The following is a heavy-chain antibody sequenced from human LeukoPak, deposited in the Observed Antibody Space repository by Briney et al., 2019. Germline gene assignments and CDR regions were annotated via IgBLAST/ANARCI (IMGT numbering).Heavy chain of an antibody. CDR3: ARHFHSAWFGF. CDR2: IYPDGSNG. CDR1: GFDFTAYG. D-gene: IGHD5-18*01. Sequence: GESLKISCKCSGFDFTAYGIAWVRQMPGKGLEWMGNIYPDGSNGRYSPSFQGQATMSADKSITTVYLQWSSLKASDTVMYYCARHFHSAWFGFWGQGSLVTVSS. V-gene: IGHV5-51*01. J-gene: IGHJ4*02.